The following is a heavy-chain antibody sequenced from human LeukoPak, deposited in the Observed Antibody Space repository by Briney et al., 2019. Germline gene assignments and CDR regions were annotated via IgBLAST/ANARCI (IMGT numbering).Heavy chain of an antibody. CDR2: IKEDGSEK. V-gene: IGHV3-7*01. D-gene: IGHD3-10*01. CDR3: ARKAVGELL. CDR1: GFTFSSYW. J-gene: IGHJ4*02. Sequence: PGGSLRLSCVASGFTFSSYWMSWVRQAPGKGLEWVANIKEDGSEKYYVDSVKGRFTISRDNTKNSLYLQMNGLRAEDTAVYYCARKAVGELLGGQGTLVTVSS.